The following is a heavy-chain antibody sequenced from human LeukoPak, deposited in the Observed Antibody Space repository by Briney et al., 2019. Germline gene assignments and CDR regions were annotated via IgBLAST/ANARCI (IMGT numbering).Heavy chain of an antibody. CDR1: GGSISSSSYY. J-gene: IGHJ4*02. CDR2: IYYSGST. Sequence: PSETLSLTCTVSGGSISSSSYYWGWIRQPPGEGLEWIGSIYYSGSTYYNPSLKSRVTISVDTSKNQFSLKLSSVTAADTAVYYCGSLPAYDSSGLDYWGQGTLVTVSS. D-gene: IGHD3-22*01. CDR3: GSLPAYDSSGLDY. V-gene: IGHV4-39*01.